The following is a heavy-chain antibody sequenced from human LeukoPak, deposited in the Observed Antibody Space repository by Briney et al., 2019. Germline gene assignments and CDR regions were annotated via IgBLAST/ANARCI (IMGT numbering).Heavy chain of an antibody. D-gene: IGHD6-19*01. CDR2: ISAYNGNT. J-gene: IGHJ5*02. V-gene: IGHV1-18*01. CDR3: ARDQGYSSGFNWFDP. Sequence: AASVKVSCKASGYTFTSYGISWVRQAPGQGLEWMGWISAYNGNTNYAQKLQGRVTMATDTSTSTAYMELRSLRSDDTAVYYGARDQGYSSGFNWFDPWGQGTLVTVSS. CDR1: GYTFTSYG.